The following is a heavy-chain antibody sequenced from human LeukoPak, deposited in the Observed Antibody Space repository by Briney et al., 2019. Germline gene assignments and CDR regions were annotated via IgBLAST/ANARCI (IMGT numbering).Heavy chain of an antibody. D-gene: IGHD3-22*01. V-gene: IGHV3-74*01. CDR3: ARVQYYDSSGYYSDY. Sequence: QAGGSLRLSCAASGFTFSSYWMHWVRQAPGKGLVWVSRINSDGSSTSYADSVKGRFTISRDNAKNTLYLQMNSLRAEDTAVYYCARVQYYDSSGYYSDYWGQGTLVTVSS. CDR2: INSDGSST. J-gene: IGHJ4*02. CDR1: GFTFSSYW.